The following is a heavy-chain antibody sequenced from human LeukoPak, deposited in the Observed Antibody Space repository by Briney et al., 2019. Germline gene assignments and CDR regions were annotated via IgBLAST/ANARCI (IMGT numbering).Heavy chain of an antibody. D-gene: IGHD6-13*01. CDR1: GFTVSSNY. J-gene: IGHJ4*02. Sequence: PGGSLRLSCAASGFTVSSNYMSWVRQARGKGLEWVSVIYSGGSTYYADSVKGRFTISRDNSKNTLYLQMNSLRAEDTAVYYCARDAGTLKPGFDYWGQGTLVTVSS. V-gene: IGHV3-53*01. CDR2: IYSGGST. CDR3: ARDAGTLKPGFDY.